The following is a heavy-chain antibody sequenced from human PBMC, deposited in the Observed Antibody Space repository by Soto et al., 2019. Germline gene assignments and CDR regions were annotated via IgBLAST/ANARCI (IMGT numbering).Heavy chain of an antibody. J-gene: IGHJ3*02. CDR2: INPNSGGT. V-gene: IGHV1-2*04. CDR3: AREERKYYYDKRGAFDI. D-gene: IGHD3-22*01. CDR1: GYTFTGYY. Sequence: EASVKVSCKASGYTFTGYYMHWVRQAPGQGLEWMGWINPNSGGTNYAQKFQGWVTMTRDTSISTAYMELGRLRSDDTAVYYCAREERKYYYDKRGAFDIWGQGTMVTVSS.